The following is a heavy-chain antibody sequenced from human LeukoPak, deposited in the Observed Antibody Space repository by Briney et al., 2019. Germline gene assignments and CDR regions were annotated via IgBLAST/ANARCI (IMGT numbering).Heavy chain of an antibody. CDR3: ARDRLNWFDP. Sequence: SETLSLTCTVSGGSISGYYWNWIRQPPGKGLEWIGYIYYSGSTKYNSSLKSRVTMSVDTSKNQFSLKLTSVTAADTAVYYCARDRLNWFDPWGQGTLVTVS. J-gene: IGHJ5*02. CDR2: IYYSGST. CDR1: GGSISGYY. V-gene: IGHV4-59*01.